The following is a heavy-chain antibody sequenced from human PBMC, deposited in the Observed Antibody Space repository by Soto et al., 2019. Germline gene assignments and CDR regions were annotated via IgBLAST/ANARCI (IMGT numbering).Heavy chain of an antibody. CDR3: ARDGVQFLYKTYFDT. Sequence: QVQLVQSGADLTQPGSSVWVSCKSSGGTFSTYAITWVRQAPGHGLEWMGLIMPLYYKTKYAQNFQGRATITADKSTSPSYMELSGLRSDDTAVKYSARDGVQFLYKTYFDTWGQGTLVAVSS. J-gene: IGHJ5*02. V-gene: IGHV1-69*06. D-gene: IGHD3-3*01. CDR2: IMPLYYKT. CDR1: GGTFSTYA.